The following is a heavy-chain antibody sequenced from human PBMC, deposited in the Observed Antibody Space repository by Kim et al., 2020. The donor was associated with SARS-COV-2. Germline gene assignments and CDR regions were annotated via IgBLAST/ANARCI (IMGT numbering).Heavy chain of an antibody. CDR3: LTVLLYYYGMDV. Sequence: YADSVKGRFTISRDNPKNTLYLQMNILRAEDTAVYYCLTVLLYYYGMDVWGQGTTVTVSS. D-gene: IGHD4-4*01. V-gene: IGHV3-23*01. J-gene: IGHJ6*02.